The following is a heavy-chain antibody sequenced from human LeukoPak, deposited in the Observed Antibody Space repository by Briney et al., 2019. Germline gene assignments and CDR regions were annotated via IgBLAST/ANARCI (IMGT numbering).Heavy chain of an antibody. CDR2: IYYSGST. CDR1: GGSISSGDYY. CDR3: ARVGKLVYCGGDCYRPSWFDP. V-gene: IGHV4-30-4*08. Sequence: SETLSLTCTVSGGSISSGDYYWSWIRQPPGKGPEWIGYIYYSGSTYYNPSLKSRVTISVDTSKNQFSLKLSSVTAADTAVYYCARVGKLVYCGGDCYRPSWFDPWGQGTLVTVSS. J-gene: IGHJ5*02. D-gene: IGHD2-21*01.